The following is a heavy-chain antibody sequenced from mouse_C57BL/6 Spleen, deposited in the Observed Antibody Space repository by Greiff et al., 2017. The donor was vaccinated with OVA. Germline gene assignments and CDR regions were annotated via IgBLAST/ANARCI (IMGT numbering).Heavy chain of an antibody. V-gene: IGHV1-81*01. Sequence: VKLQQSGAELARPGASVKLSCKASGYTFTSYGISWVKQRTGQGLEWIGEIYPRSGNTYYNEKFKGKATLTADKSSSTAYMELRSLTSEDSAVYFCARRNGNYDFDYWGQGTTLTVSS. CDR2: IYPRSGNT. CDR1: GYTFTSYG. CDR3: ARRNGNYDFDY. J-gene: IGHJ2*01. D-gene: IGHD2-1*01.